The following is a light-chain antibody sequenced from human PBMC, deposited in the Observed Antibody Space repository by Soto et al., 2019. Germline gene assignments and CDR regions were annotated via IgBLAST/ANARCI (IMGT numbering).Light chain of an antibody. J-gene: IGLJ2*01. CDR2: STD. CDR3: AAWDDSLSGPV. Sequence: QSVLTQPPSASGTPGQRVTISCSGSSSNIGSNTVNWYQQLPGTAPKVLIYSTDKRPSGVPDRFSGSKSGTSASLAISGLRSEDEADYYCAAWDDSLSGPVFGGGTKLTVL. CDR1: SSNIGSNT. V-gene: IGLV1-44*01.